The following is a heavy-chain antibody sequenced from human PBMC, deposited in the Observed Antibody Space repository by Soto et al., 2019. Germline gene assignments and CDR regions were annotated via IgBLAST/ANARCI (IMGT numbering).Heavy chain of an antibody. V-gene: IGHV1-69*04. CDR2: VNPILSMS. Sequence: QVQLVQSGAEVKRPGSSVKVSCKASGDTFSFYSINWMRQAPGLGLEWMGRVNPILSMSNYAQRFQGRVTMTADKSTSTAYMELSGLRSEDIAMYYCATSYGSGYRAFDYWGQGALVTVSS. D-gene: IGHD3-10*01. CDR3: ATSYGSGYRAFDY. J-gene: IGHJ4*02. CDR1: GDTFSFYS.